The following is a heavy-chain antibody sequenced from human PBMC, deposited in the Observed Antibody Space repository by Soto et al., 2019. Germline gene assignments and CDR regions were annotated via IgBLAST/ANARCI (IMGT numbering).Heavy chain of an antibody. J-gene: IGHJ3*02. CDR2: IYHSGGT. CDR1: GGSISSGGYS. CDR3: ARGSYSGYDFVFDI. V-gene: IGHV4-30-2*01. Sequence: QLQLQESGSGLVKPSQTLSLTCAVSGGSISSGGYSWSWIRQPPGKGLEWIGYIYHSGGTYYNPSLKSRVTISVDRSKNQFSLKLSSLTAADTAVYYCARGSYSGYDFVFDIWGQGTMVTVSS. D-gene: IGHD5-12*01.